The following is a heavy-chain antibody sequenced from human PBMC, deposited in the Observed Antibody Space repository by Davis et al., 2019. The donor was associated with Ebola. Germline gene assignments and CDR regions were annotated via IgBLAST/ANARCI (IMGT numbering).Heavy chain of an antibody. D-gene: IGHD4-23*01. V-gene: IGHV4-59*01. CDR3: ARGDYGGNSAWFDP. CDR1: GGSFSGYY. Sequence: MPSETLSLTCAVYGGSFSGYYWSWIRQPPGKGLEWIGYIYYSGSTNYNPSLKSRVTISVDTSKNQFSLKLSSVTAADTAVYYCARGDYGGNSAWFDPWGQGTLVTVSS. CDR2: IYYSGST. J-gene: IGHJ5*02.